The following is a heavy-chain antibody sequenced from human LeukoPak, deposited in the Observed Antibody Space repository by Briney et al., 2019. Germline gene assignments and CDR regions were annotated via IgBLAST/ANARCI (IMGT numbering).Heavy chain of an antibody. V-gene: IGHV1-46*01. CDR2: INPSGGST. J-gene: IGHJ4*02. CDR3: ASALESPFGGVFV. Sequence: ASVKVSCKASGYTFTSYYMHWVRQAPGQGLEWMGIINPSGGSTSYAQKFQGRVTMTRDMSTSTVYMELSSLRSEDTAVYYCASALESPFGGVFVWGQGTLVTVSS. CDR1: GYTFTSYY. D-gene: IGHD3-16*02.